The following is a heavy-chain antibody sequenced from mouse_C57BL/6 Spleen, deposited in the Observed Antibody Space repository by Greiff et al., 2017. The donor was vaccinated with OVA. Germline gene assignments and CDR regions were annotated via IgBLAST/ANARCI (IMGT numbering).Heavy chain of an antibody. V-gene: IGHV3-6*01. CDR2: ISYDGSN. CDR3: AREGDYGSSPWFAY. Sequence: DVQLQESGPGLVKPSQSLSLTCSVTGYSITSGYYWNWIRQFPGNKLEWMGYISYDGSNNYNPSLKNRISITRDTSKNQFFLKLNSVTTEDTATYYCAREGDYGSSPWFAYWGQGTLVTVSA. J-gene: IGHJ3*01. CDR1: GYSITSGYY. D-gene: IGHD1-1*01.